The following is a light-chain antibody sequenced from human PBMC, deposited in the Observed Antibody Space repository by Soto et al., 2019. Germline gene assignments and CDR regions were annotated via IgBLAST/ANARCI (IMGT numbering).Light chain of an antibody. J-gene: IGKJ2*01. CDR3: QQYGSSPYT. CDR1: QSVSSSY. CDR2: GAS. V-gene: IGKV3-20*01. Sequence: EIVLTQSPGTLSLSPGERTSLSCRASQSVSSSYLDWYQQRPGQAPRLLIYGASSRATGIQDRFSGSGSGTDFTLTSSILEPEDVALYYCQQYGSSPYTFGQGTKLEIK.